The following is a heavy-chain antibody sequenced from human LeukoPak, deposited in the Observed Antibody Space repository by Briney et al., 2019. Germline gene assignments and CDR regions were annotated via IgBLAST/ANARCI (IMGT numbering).Heavy chain of an antibody. Sequence: GGSLRLSYAASGFTFSSYAMSWVRQAPGKGLEWVSAISGSGGSTYYADSVKGRFTISRDNSRNTLYLQMNSLRAEDTAVYYCAKDGYSSGWYSRWGQGTLVTVSS. CDR2: ISGSGGST. J-gene: IGHJ4*02. CDR1: GFTFSSYA. CDR3: AKDGYSSGWYSR. V-gene: IGHV3-23*01. D-gene: IGHD6-19*01.